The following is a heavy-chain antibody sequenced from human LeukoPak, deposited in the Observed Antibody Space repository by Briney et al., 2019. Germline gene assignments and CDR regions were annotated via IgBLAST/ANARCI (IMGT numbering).Heavy chain of an antibody. CDR3: ARETSTKVTNYYYYMDV. D-gene: IGHD4-11*01. J-gene: IGHJ6*03. V-gene: IGHV1-46*01. CDR2: INPSGGST. Sequence: GASVKVSCKASGYTFTNYYMHWVRQAPGQGLEWMGIINPSGGSTTYAQKFQGRVTMTRDTSTSTVYMELSSLRSEDTAVYYCARETSTKVTNYYYYMDVWGKGTTVTISS. CDR1: GYTFTNYY.